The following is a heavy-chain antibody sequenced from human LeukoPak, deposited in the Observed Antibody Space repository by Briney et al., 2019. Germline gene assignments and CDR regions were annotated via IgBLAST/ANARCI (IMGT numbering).Heavy chain of an antibody. D-gene: IGHD6-19*01. CDR2: ISGSGGST. CDR3: AKGSSDISSGRFDFDY. CDR1: GFTFSSYA. V-gene: IGHV3-23*01. Sequence: GGSLRLPCAASGFTFSSYAMSWVRQAPGKGLEWVSAISGSGGSTYYADSVKGRFTISRDNSKNTLYLQMNSLRAEDTAVYYCAKGSSDISSGRFDFDYWGQGTLVTVSS. J-gene: IGHJ4*02.